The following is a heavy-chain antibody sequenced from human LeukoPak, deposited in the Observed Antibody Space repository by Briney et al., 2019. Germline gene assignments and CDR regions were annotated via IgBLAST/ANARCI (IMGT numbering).Heavy chain of an antibody. CDR3: ARGRDDYNDAPPPYYYMDV. J-gene: IGHJ6*03. CDR1: GGSIGSGNFY. CDR2: IYDTGFT. D-gene: IGHD5-24*01. Sequence: SETLSLTCTVSGGSIGSGNFYWNWIGQHPGRGLEWIGYIYDTGFTYYNPSLNSRVTISADTSKKQFSLNLRSVTAADTAVYRCARGRDDYNDAPPPYYYMDVWGKGTTVTVSS. V-gene: IGHV4-31*03.